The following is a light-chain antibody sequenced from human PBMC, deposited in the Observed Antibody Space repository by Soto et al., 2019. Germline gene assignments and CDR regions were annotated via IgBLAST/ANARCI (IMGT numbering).Light chain of an antibody. J-gene: IGLJ2*01. CDR1: SSDVGSYNL. V-gene: IGLV2-23*02. Sequence: QSALTQPASVSGSPGQSITISCTGTSSDVGSYNLVSWYQQHPGKAPKLMIYEVSKRPSGVSNRFSGSKSGNTASLTISGLQAEDEADYYCFSYAGSSIYVVFGGGTKVTVL. CDR2: EVS. CDR3: FSYAGSSIYVV.